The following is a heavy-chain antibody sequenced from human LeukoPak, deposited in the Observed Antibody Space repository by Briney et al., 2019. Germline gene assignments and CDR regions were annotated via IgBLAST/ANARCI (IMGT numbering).Heavy chain of an antibody. CDR2: IWHDGSHK. Sequence: GRSLRLSCAASGFRFDTSAMHWVRQAPGQGLEWVALIWHDGSHKFYSNSVRGQFTISRDNSKNTLYLQMNKLRPDDTAVYYCARGIFGSGSYPDFWGQGTLVTVSS. CDR1: GFRFDTSA. J-gene: IGHJ4*02. V-gene: IGHV3-33*01. CDR3: ARGIFGSGSYPDF. D-gene: IGHD3-10*01.